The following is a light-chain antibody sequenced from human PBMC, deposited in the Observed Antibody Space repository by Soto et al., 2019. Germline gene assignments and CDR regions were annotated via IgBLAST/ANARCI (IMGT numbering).Light chain of an antibody. J-gene: IGKJ5*01. CDR3: QQYGGLPIT. CDR2: GAS. Sequence: EVVLTQSPGTLSLSPGGRATLSCRASQSVSRRLAWYEQRPGQSPRIXISGASMRASGVRVRFIGSGSGTEFTLTITRLEPEDFSVDYCQQYGGLPITFGLGTRLEIK. V-gene: IGKV3-20*01. CDR1: QSVSRR.